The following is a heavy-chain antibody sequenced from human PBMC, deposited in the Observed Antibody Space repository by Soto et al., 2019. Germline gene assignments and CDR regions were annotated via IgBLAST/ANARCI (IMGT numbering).Heavy chain of an antibody. Sequence: SETLSLTCTVSGGSINTDNYYWSWIRQPPGKGLEWIGYIYYTGSTTYNPSLKSRVTISLDRSRNQFSLSLSSVTAEDTAVFYCARENSDSPEAFDFWGQGTLVTVSS. CDR1: GGSINTDNYY. D-gene: IGHD1-26*01. J-gene: IGHJ4*02. CDR3: ARENSDSPEAFDF. V-gene: IGHV4-61*01. CDR2: IYYTGST.